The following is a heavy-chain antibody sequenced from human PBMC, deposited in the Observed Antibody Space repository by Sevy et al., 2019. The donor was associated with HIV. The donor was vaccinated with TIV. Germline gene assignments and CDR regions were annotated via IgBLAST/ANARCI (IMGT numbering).Heavy chain of an antibody. CDR2: IIPIFGRA. CDR1: GGTFSSYA. CDR3: ARERFPPPYCGGDCYRSYYYYGMDV. V-gene: IGHV1-69*13. J-gene: IGHJ6*02. Sequence: ASVKVSCKASGGTFSSYAISWVRQAPGQGLEWMGGIIPIFGRANYAQKFQGRVTITADESTSAAYMELSSLGSEEPAVYYCARERFPPPYCGGDCYRSYYYYGMDVWGQGTTVTVSS. D-gene: IGHD2-21*02.